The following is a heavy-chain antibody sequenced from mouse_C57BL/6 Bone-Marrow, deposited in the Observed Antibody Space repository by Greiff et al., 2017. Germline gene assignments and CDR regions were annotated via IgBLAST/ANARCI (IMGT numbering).Heavy chain of an antibody. J-gene: IGHJ2*01. D-gene: IGHD1-1*01. Sequence: QVQLQQPGAELVKPGASVKMSCKASGYTFTSYWITWVKQRPGQGLEWIGDIYPGSGSTNYNEKFKSKATLTVDTSSSTAYMQLSSLTSEDSAVYYCARWIYYYGSSFDYWGQGTTLTVSS. CDR3: ARWIYYYGSSFDY. CDR1: GYTFTSYW. V-gene: IGHV1-55*01. CDR2: IYPGSGST.